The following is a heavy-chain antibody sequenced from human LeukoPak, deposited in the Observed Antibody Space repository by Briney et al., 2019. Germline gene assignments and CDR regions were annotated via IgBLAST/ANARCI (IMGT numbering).Heavy chain of an antibody. J-gene: IGHJ4*02. CDR1: GFTFSSYS. D-gene: IGHD4-17*01. Sequence: GGSLRLSCAASGFTFSSYSMNWVRQAPGKGVVWVSSISSSSSYIYYADSVKGRFTISRDNAKNSLYLQMNSLRAEDTAVYYCASSDYGFVRTVRYWGQGTLVTVSS. CDR3: ASSDYGFVRTVRY. V-gene: IGHV3-21*01. CDR2: ISSSSSYI.